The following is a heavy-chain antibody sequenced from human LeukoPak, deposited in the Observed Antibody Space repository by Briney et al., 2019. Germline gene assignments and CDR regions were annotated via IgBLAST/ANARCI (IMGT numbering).Heavy chain of an antibody. CDR3: AKDAAAGIYYYYGMDV. Sequence: PGGSLRLSCAASGFTFSSYGMHWVRQARDKGLEWVAFISYDGSNKYYADSVKGRFTISRDNSKNTLYLQMNSLRAEDTAVYYCAKDAAAGIYYYYGMDVWGQGTTVTVSS. J-gene: IGHJ6*02. V-gene: IGHV3-30*18. D-gene: IGHD6-13*01. CDR2: ISYDGSNK. CDR1: GFTFSSYG.